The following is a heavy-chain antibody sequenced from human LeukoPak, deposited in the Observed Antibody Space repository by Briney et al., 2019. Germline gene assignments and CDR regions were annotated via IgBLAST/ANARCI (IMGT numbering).Heavy chain of an antibody. CDR3: ARKFLTGRLIDY. J-gene: IGHJ4*02. CDR2: IAYDGSNE. CDR1: GFTFSNYG. D-gene: IGHD7-27*01. Sequence: GGSLRLSCAASGFTFSNYGMHWVRQAPGKGLEWVAVIAYDGSNEYYADSVKGRFAISRDNSKNTLYLQMNGLRAEDTALYYCARKFLTGRLIDYWGQGTLVTVSS. V-gene: IGHV3-30*03.